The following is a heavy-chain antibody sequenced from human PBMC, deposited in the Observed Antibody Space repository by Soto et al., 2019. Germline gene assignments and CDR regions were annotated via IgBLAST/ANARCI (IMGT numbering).Heavy chain of an antibody. V-gene: IGHV1-3*01. J-gene: IGHJ6*03. CDR2: INAGNGNT. D-gene: IGHD3-3*01. Sequence: QVQLVQSGAEVKKPGASVKVSCKASGYTFTSYAMHWVRQAPGQRLEWMGWINAGNGNTKYSQKFQGRFTITSDTAASTAYMGLSSLRAEDTAVYYCASGYDVWSGGAYMDVWGKGTTVTGPS. CDR3: ASGYDVWSGGAYMDV. CDR1: GYTFTSYA.